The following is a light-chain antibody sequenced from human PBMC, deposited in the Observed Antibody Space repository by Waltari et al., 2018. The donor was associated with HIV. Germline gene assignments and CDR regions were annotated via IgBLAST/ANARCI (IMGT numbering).Light chain of an antibody. CDR1: QSVSSL. CDR3: QQRSSWPLT. V-gene: IGKV3-11*01. J-gene: IGKJ4*01. CDR2: DAS. Sequence: ENVLTQSPATLSLSPGERATLSCRASQSVSSLLAWYQQKPGQAPRLLIYDASNRATGTPPRFSGSGSGTDFTLSISSLEPEDFAVYYCQQRSSWPLTLGGGTKVEIK.